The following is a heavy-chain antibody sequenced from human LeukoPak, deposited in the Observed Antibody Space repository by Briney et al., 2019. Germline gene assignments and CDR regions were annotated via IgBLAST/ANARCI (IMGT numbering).Heavy chain of an antibody. CDR1: GFTFSNYA. V-gene: IGHV3-21*01. D-gene: IGHD3-3*01. CDR3: ARADYDFQSYYYYMDV. J-gene: IGHJ6*03. Sequence: GGSLRLSCATSGFTFSNYAMSWVRQAPGKGLEWVSSISSSSSYIYYADSVKGRFTISRDNARNSLYLQMNSLRAEDTAVYYCARADYDFQSYYYYMDVWGKGTTVTVSS. CDR2: ISSSSSYI.